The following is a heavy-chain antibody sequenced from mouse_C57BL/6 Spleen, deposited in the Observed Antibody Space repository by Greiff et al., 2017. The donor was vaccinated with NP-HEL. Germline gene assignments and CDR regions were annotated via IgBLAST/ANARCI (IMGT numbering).Heavy chain of an antibody. J-gene: IGHJ2*01. D-gene: IGHD1-1*01. CDR1: GYSFTGYF. V-gene: IGHV1-20*01. CDR2: INPYNGDT. CDR3: ARGGFDYYGSSPFDY. Sequence: EVQLKQSGPELVKPGDSVKISCKASGYSFTGYFMNWVMQSHGKSLEWIGRINPYNGDTFYNQKFKGKATLTVDKSSSTAHMELRSLTSEDSAVYYCARGGFDYYGSSPFDYWGQGTTLTVSS.